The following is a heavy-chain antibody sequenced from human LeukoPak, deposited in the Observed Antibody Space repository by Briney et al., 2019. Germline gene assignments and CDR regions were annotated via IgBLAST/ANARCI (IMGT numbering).Heavy chain of an antibody. D-gene: IGHD7-27*01. CDR3: ARDSPGDYYYYYMDV. CDR2: INHSGST. J-gene: IGHJ6*03. Sequence: SETLSLTCAVYGGSFSGYYWSWIRQPPGKGLEWIGEINHSGSTNYNPSLKSRVTMSVDTSKNQFTLKLSSVTAADTAVYYCARDSPGDYYYYYMDVWGKGTTVTVSS. CDR1: GGSFSGYY. V-gene: IGHV4-34*01.